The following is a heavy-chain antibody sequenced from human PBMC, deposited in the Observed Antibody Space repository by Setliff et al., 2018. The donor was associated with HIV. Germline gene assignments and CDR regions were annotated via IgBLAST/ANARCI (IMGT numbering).Heavy chain of an antibody. Sequence: SETLSLTCSVSGAPIDDASYYWAWIRQPPGKGLEWIGSIYFSERPYYNPSLKSRVTISVDTSKNHVSLRLNSVTAADTAVYYCARQGSWLDSWGQGTLVTVSS. J-gene: IGHJ5*01. D-gene: IGHD2-15*01. CDR3: ARQGSWLDS. V-gene: IGHV4-39*01. CDR1: GAPIDDASYY. CDR2: IYFSERP.